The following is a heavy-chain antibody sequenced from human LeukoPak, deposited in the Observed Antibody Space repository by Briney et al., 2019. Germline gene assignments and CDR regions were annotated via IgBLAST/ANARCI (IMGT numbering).Heavy chain of an antibody. J-gene: IGHJ4*02. Sequence: SVKVSCKASGGIFSSYAISWVRQAPGQGLEWMGGIIPIFGTANYAQKFQGRVTITADESTSTAYMELSSLRSEDTAVYYCARAHCSSTSCYVAEGYYFDYWGQGTLVTVSS. CDR3: ARAHCSSTSCYVAEGYYFDY. D-gene: IGHD2-2*01. V-gene: IGHV1-69*13. CDR2: IIPIFGTA. CDR1: GGIFSSYA.